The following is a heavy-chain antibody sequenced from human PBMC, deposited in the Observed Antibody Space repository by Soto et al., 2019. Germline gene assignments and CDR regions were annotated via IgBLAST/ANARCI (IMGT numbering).Heavy chain of an antibody. CDR3: ARDSYYDRTGSLFDY. Sequence: PWGSLRLSCAASGFNFSSYWMHWVRQAPGQGLVWVSRITSEGRSTSYAASVKCRFTISRDNAKNTLYLQMNSLRAEDTAVYYCARDSYYDRTGSLFDYWGQGTLV. CDR1: GFNFSSYW. CDR2: ITSEGRST. V-gene: IGHV3-74*01. J-gene: IGHJ4*02. D-gene: IGHD3-22*01.